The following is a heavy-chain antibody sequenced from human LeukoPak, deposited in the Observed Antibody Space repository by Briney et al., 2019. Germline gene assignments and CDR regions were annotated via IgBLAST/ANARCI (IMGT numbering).Heavy chain of an antibody. J-gene: IGHJ4*02. Sequence: ETLSLTCTVSGGSISSYYWSWIRQPPGKGLEWMGIIYPGDSDTRYSPSFQGQVTISADKSISTAYLQWSSLKASDTAMYYCARHVHDLFTYYYDSSGYYADYWGQGTLVTVSS. CDR1: GGSISSYY. D-gene: IGHD3-22*01. V-gene: IGHV5-51*01. CDR2: IYPGDSDT. CDR3: ARHVHDLFTYYYDSSGYYADY.